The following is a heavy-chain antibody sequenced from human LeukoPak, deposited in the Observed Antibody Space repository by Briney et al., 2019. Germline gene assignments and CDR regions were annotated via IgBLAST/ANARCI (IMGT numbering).Heavy chain of an antibody. V-gene: IGHV3-48*04. D-gene: IGHD2-2*01. J-gene: IGHJ5*02. CDR1: GFTFSTYS. Sequence: GGSLRLSCAASGFTFSTYSMNWVRQAPGKGLEWVSYITSSSSTIYYADSVKGRFTISRDNAKNSLYLQMNSLRAEDTAVYYCARGGYCSSTSCNHNWLDPWGQGTLVTVSS. CDR2: ITSSSSTI. CDR3: ARGGYCSSTSCNHNWLDP.